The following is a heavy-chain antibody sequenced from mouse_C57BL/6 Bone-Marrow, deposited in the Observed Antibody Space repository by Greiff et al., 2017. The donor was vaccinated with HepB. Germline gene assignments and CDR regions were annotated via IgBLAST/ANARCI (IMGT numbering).Heavy chain of an antibody. CDR1: GYTFTSYW. CDR2: IHPSDSDT. J-gene: IGHJ4*01. V-gene: IGHV1-74*01. D-gene: IGHD1-1*01. Sequence: VQLQQPGAELVKPGASVKVSCKASGYTFTSYWMHWVKQRPGQGLEWIGRIHPSDSDTNYNQKFKGKATLTVDKSSSTAYMQLSSLTSEDSAVYYCAPFITTVVAPYAMDYWGQGTSVTVSS. CDR3: APFITTVVAPYAMDY.